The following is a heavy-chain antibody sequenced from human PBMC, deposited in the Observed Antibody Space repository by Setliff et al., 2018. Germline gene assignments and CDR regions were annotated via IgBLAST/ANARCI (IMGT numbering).Heavy chain of an antibody. J-gene: IGHJ4*02. V-gene: IGHV1-18*04. Sequence: ASVKVSCKTSGYTFSDYGIAWVRQAPGQGLEWMGWISVHTGNTFYSPKFHGRVTLTTDTSTSTAYMELRSLGSDGTAVYYCSRLVRFCIRTSCQRLSGGEFRGQGTLVTVSS. CDR3: SRLVRFCIRTSCQRLSGGEF. CDR1: GYTFSDYG. CDR2: ISVHTGNT. D-gene: IGHD2-2*01.